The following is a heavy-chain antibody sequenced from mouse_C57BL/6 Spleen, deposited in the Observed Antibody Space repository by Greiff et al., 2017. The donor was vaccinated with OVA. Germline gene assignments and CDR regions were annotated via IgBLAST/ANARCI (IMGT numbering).Heavy chain of an antibody. CDR1: GYTFTSYW. Sequence: QVQLQQPGAELVRPGSSVKLSCKASGYTFTSYWMDWVKQRPGQGLEWIGNIYPSDSETHYNQKFKDKATLTVDKSSSTAYMQLSSLTSEDSAVYYCARSYDYDGDWYFDVWGTGTTVTVSS. V-gene: IGHV1-61*01. CDR2: IYPSDSET. J-gene: IGHJ1*03. CDR3: ARSYDYDGDWYFDV. D-gene: IGHD2-4*01.